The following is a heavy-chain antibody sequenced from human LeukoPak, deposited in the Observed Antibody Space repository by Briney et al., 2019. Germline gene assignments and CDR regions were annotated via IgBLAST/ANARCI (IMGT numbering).Heavy chain of an antibody. CDR3: AKGQERGYSYGTDY. CDR1: GFTFDDYA. Sequence: GRSLRLSCAASGFTFDDYAMHWVRQAPGKGLEWVSGISWNSGSIGYADSVKGRFTISRDNAKNSLYLQMSSLRAEDTALYYCAKGQERGYSYGTDYWGQGTLVTVSS. D-gene: IGHD5-18*01. CDR2: ISWNSGSI. J-gene: IGHJ4*02. V-gene: IGHV3-9*01.